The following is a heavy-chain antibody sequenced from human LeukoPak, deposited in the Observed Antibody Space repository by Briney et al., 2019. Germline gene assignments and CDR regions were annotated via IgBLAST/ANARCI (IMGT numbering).Heavy chain of an antibody. CDR3: ARPRSRRYCSSTSCYAISAFDI. J-gene: IGHJ3*02. CDR2: INHSGST. V-gene: IGHV4-34*01. D-gene: IGHD2-2*01. Sequence: SETLSLTCAVSGGSFSGYYWSWIRQPPGKGLEWIGEINHSGSTNYNPSLKSRVTISVDTSKNQFSLKLSSVTAADTAVYYCARPRSRRYCSSTSCYAISAFDIWGQGTMVTVSS. CDR1: GGSFSGYY.